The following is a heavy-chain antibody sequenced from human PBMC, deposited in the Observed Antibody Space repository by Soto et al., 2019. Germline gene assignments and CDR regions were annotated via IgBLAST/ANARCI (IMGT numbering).Heavy chain of an antibody. CDR3: ARDRAAAGYYYYYGMDV. CDR1: GGSVSSGSYY. V-gene: IGHV4-61*01. D-gene: IGHD6-13*01. Sequence: QVQLQESGPGLVKPSETLSLTCTVSGGSVSSGSYYWSWIRQPPGKGLEWIGYIYYSGSTNYNPSLKSRVTISVDTSKNQFSLKLSSVTAADTAVYYCARDRAAAGYYYYYGMDVWGQGTTVTVSS. CDR2: IYYSGST. J-gene: IGHJ6*02.